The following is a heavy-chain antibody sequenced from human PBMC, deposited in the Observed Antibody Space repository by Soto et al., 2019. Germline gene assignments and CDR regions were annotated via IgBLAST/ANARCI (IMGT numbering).Heavy chain of an antibody. CDR2: IIPIFGTA. CDR3: ASSYPPITTSAWFDP. CDR1: GGTFSSYA. V-gene: IGHV1-69*06. Sequence: GASVKVSCKASGGTFSSYAISWLRQSPGQGLEWMGGIIPIFGTANYAQKFQGRVTITADKSTSTAYMELSSLRSEDTAVYYCASSYPPITTSAWFDPWGQGTLVTVSS. J-gene: IGHJ5*02. D-gene: IGHD3-22*01.